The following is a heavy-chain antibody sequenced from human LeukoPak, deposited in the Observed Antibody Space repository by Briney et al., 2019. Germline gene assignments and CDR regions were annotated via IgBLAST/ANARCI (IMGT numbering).Heavy chain of an antibody. CDR1: GFTLSGHY. J-gene: IGHJ4*02. CDR3: SRDTATALDY. CDR2: IKNKRGSYTA. V-gene: IGHV3-72*01. Sequence: PGGSLRLSCAASGFTLSGHYMDWVRQAPGKGLEWVGRIKNKRGSYTADYAASVKGRFIISRDDSQNSLDLQMNSLKTEDTAVYYCSRDTATALDYWGQGTLVTVSS. D-gene: IGHD6-13*01.